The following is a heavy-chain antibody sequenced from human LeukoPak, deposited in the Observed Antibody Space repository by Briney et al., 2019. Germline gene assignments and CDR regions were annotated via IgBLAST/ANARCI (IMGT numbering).Heavy chain of an antibody. V-gene: IGHV5-51*01. Sequence: GESLKISCKGSGYSFTNYLLGWVRQMPGKGLESMGIIYPGDSDTRYSPPFQGQVTMSAAKSISTAYLQWSSLKASDTAIYYCARLYILNSEGLYYFDYWGQGTLVTVSS. J-gene: IGHJ4*02. CDR1: GYSFTNYL. CDR2: IYPGDSDT. CDR3: ARLYILNSEGLYYFDY. D-gene: IGHD3-9*01.